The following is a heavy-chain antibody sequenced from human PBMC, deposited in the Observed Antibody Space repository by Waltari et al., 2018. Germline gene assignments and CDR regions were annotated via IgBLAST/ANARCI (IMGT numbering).Heavy chain of an antibody. J-gene: IGHJ4*02. CDR1: GGTFSSYA. Sequence: QVQLVQSGAEVKKPGSSVKVSCKASGGTFSSYAISWVRQAPGPGLEWMGMIHPSFGTANYAQKFQGRGTITADKSTSTAYMELSSLRSEDTAVYYCACGQLWGEGNYWGQGTLVTVSS. CDR2: IHPSFGTA. D-gene: IGHD5-18*01. V-gene: IGHV1-69*13. CDR3: ACGQLWGEGNY.